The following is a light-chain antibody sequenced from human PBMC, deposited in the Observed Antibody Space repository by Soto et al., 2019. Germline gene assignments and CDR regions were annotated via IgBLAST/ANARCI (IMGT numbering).Light chain of an antibody. J-gene: IGKJ1*01. CDR1: QSLLHSNGYDS. CDR2: LGS. V-gene: IGKV2-28*01. Sequence: EIVMTQSPLSLPVTPGEPASISCRSSQSLLHSNGYDSLDWYLQKPGQSPQLLIYLGSNRASGVPARFSGSGSGTDFTLKISRVEADDGGVYYCLQALQSPPTFGQGTKGEIK. CDR3: LQALQSPPT.